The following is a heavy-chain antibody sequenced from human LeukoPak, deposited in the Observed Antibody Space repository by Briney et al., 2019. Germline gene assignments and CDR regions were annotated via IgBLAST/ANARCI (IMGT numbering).Heavy chain of an antibody. Sequence: SVKVSCKASGGTFSSYAISWVRQAPGQGLEWMGRIIPILGIANYAQKFQGRVTITTDESTSTAYMELSSLRSEDTAVYYCARDTAMAPPHYFDYWGQGTLVTVSS. CDR3: ARDTAMAPPHYFDY. V-gene: IGHV1-69*04. J-gene: IGHJ4*02. CDR2: IIPILGIA. D-gene: IGHD5-18*01. CDR1: GGTFSSYA.